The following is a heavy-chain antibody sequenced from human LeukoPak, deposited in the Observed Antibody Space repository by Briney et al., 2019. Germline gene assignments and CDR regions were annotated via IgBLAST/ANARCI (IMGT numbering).Heavy chain of an antibody. J-gene: IGHJ4*02. CDR1: GGSISSYY. CDR3: ARAHYDSSGYYYFDY. V-gene: IGHV4-4*07. Sequence: SETLSLTCTVSGGSISSYYWSWIRQPAGKGLEWIGRIYTSGSTDYNPSLKSRVTISVDTSKNQFSLKLSSVTAADTAVYYCARAHYDSSGYYYFDYWGQGTLVTVSS. CDR2: IYTSGST. D-gene: IGHD3-22*01.